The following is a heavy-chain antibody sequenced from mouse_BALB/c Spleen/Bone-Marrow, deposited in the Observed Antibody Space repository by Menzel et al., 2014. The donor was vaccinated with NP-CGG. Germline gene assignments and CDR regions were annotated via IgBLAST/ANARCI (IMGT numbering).Heavy chain of an antibody. V-gene: IGHV5-6*01. Sequence: VQLKESGGDLVKPGGSLKLSCAASGFTFSTYGMSWVRQTPDKSLEWVATISSGGGYTYYPDSVKGRFTISRDNAKNTLYLQMSSLKSEDTAMYYCTRQGNWDHYARDYWGQGTSVNVSS. CDR2: ISSGGGYT. CDR3: TRQGNWDHYARDY. CDR1: GFTFSTYG. D-gene: IGHD4-1*01. J-gene: IGHJ4*01.